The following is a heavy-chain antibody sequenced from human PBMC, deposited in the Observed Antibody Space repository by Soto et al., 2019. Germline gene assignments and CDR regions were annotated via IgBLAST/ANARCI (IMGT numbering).Heavy chain of an antibody. CDR3: AKATHDLSGWYPDLFDY. V-gene: IGHV3-23*01. CDR2: ISGSGGST. Sequence: PGGSLRLSCAASGFTFSSYAMSWVRQAPGKGLEWVSAISGSGGSTYYADSVKGRFTISRDNSKNTLYLQMNSLRAEDTAVYYCAKATHDLSGWYPDLFDYWGQGTLVTVSS. CDR1: GFTFSSYA. J-gene: IGHJ4*02. D-gene: IGHD6-19*01.